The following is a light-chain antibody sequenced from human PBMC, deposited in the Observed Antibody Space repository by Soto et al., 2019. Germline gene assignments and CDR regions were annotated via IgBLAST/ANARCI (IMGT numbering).Light chain of an antibody. J-gene: IGKJ1*01. V-gene: IGKV3-15*01. CDR1: QSVSSN. CDR2: GAS. CDR3: QQYNHWPPWT. Sequence: EIVMTQSPATLSVPPGERATLSCRASQSVSSNLAWYQQKPGQAPRLLIYGASTRAPGIPARFSGSGSGTEFTLTISSLQSEDFAVYYWQQYNHWPPWTFGEGTKVEIK.